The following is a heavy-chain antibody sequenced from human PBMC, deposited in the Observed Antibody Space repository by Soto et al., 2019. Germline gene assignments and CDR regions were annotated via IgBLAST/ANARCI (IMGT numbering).Heavy chain of an antibody. J-gene: IGHJ5*02. D-gene: IGHD3-10*01. CDR2: INHSGST. CDR1: GGSFSVYY. CDR3: ARVLPYYGSGSYFWFDP. Sequence: ETLCITGSVYGGSFSVYYWSWIRQPPGKGLEWIGEINHSGSTNYNPSLKSRVTISVDTSKNQFSLKLSSVTAADTAVYYCARVLPYYGSGSYFWFDPWGQGTMVTVS. V-gene: IGHV4-34*01.